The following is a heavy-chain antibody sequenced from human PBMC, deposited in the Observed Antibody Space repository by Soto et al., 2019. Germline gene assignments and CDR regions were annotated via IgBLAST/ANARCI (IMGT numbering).Heavy chain of an antibody. CDR1: GGSVSSGSYY. CDR2: IYYTGNT. J-gene: IGHJ5*02. Sequence: SETLSLTCTVSGGSVSSGSYYWSWIRQHLGRGLEWIGYIYYTGNTYYNPSLKSRLAISVDTSKNQFSLKLTSVTAADTAVYYCARDPRSAYDLDLWGQGTLVTVSS. D-gene: IGHD3-3*01. CDR3: ARDPRSAYDLDL. V-gene: IGHV4-31*03.